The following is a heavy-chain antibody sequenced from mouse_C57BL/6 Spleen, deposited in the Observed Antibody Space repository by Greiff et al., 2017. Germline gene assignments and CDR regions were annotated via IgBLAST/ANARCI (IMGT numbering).Heavy chain of an antibody. CDR2: IHPSDSDT. CDR3: AMAYSNYRAWFAY. D-gene: IGHD2-5*01. CDR1: GYTFTSYW. Sequence: QVQLQQPGAELVKPGASVKVSCKASGYTFTSYWMHWVKQRPGQGLEWIGRIHPSDSDTNYNQKFKGKATLTVDKSSSTAYMQLSSLTSEDSAVSYCAMAYSNYRAWFAYWGQGTLVTVSA. V-gene: IGHV1-74*01. J-gene: IGHJ3*01.